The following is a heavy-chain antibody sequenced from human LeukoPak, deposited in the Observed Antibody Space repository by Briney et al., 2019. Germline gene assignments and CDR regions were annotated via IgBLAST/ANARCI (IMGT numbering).Heavy chain of an antibody. J-gene: IGHJ4*02. CDR3: ARGLWTYVDY. CDR2: ISAYNGNT. Sequence: ASVKVSCKASGYTFTSYGISWVRQAPGQGLEWMGWISAYNGNTNYAQKVQVRVTMTTATSTSTAYMELRRLKSEDAAVYYCARGLWTYVDYWGQGTLVTVSS. D-gene: IGHD1-1*01. CDR1: GYTFTSYG. V-gene: IGHV1-18*04.